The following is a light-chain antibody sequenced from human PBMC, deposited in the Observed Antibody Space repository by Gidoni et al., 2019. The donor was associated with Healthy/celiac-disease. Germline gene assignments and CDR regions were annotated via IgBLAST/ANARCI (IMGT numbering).Light chain of an antibody. CDR2: KAS. Sequence: ILMPHSPSTLSASVGDRGTITCRASLSISSWLAWYQQKPGKAPKLLIYKASSLESGVPSRFSGSGSGTEFTLTISRLQPDDFATYYCQQYNSYPVTFGQGTKVEIK. CDR3: QQYNSYPVT. CDR1: LSISSW. V-gene: IGKV1-5*03. J-gene: IGKJ1*01.